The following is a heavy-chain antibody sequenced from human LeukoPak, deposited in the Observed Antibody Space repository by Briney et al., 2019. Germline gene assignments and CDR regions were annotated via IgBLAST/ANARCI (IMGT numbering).Heavy chain of an antibody. CDR1: GFTFSGSA. CDR2: IRSIGNYYAT. V-gene: IGHV3-73*01. D-gene: IGHD3-10*01. Sequence: PGGSLRLSCAASGFTFSGSAMHWVRQASGKGLEWVGRIRSIGNYYATAYAASVKGRFTISRDDSKNTAYLQMNSLKTEDTAVYYCTRLYDSGFDYWGQGTLVTVSS. CDR3: TRLYDSGFDY. J-gene: IGHJ4*02.